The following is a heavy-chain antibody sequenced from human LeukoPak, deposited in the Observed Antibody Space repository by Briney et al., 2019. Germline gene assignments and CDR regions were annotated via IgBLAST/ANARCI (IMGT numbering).Heavy chain of an antibody. V-gene: IGHV4-59*08. Sequence: SETLSLTCTVSGSSIGTYSWSWIRQPPGKGLEWIGYIYYSGSTNYNPSLKSRVTISVDTSKNQFSLKLSSVTAADTAVYYCARLTVTTVYYYYGMDVWGQGTTVTVSS. CDR3: ARLTVTTVYYYYGMDV. CDR2: IYYSGST. CDR1: GSSIGTYS. D-gene: IGHD4-17*01. J-gene: IGHJ6*02.